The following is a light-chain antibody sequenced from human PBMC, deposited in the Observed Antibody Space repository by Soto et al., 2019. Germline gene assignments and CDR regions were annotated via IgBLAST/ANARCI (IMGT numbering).Light chain of an antibody. CDR3: SSYAGSNNFDV. V-gene: IGLV2-8*01. Sequence: QSVLTQPPYASGSPGQSVTISCPGTSSDVGGYNYVSWYQQHPGKAPKLMIYEVFKRPSGVPDRFSGSKSGNTASLTVSGLQAEDEADYYCSSYAGSNNFDVFGTGTKVTVL. J-gene: IGLJ1*01. CDR1: SSDVGGYNY. CDR2: EVF.